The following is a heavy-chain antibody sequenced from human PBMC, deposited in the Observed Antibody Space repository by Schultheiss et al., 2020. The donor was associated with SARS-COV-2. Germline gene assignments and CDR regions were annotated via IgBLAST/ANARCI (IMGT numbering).Heavy chain of an antibody. CDR3: AQLVVVPAANPDTFDP. J-gene: IGHJ5*02. Sequence: GGSLRLSCAASGFTFDDYAMHWVRQAPGKGLEWVSGISWNGGSTGYADSVKGRFTISRENAKNSLYLQRNSLRAEDTAVYYCAQLVVVPAANPDTFDPWGQGTLVTVSS. V-gene: IGHV3-20*04. D-gene: IGHD2-2*01. CDR1: GFTFDDYA. CDR2: ISWNGGST.